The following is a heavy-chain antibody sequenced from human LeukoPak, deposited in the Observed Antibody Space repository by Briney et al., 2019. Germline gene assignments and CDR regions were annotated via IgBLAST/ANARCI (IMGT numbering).Heavy chain of an antibody. CDR3: ARLVGDIVVVPAAMLDY. Sequence: AGGSLRLSCAASGFTFSDYYMSCIRQAPGKGLEWVSYISSSGSTIYYADSVKGRFTISRDNAKNSLYLQMNSLRAEDTAVYYCARLVGDIVVVPAAMLDYWGQGTLVTVSS. V-gene: IGHV3-11*01. D-gene: IGHD2-2*01. J-gene: IGHJ4*02. CDR2: ISSSGSTI. CDR1: GFTFSDYY.